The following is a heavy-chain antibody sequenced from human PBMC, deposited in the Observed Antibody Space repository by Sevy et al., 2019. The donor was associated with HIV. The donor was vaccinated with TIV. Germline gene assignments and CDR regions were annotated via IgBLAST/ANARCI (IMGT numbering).Heavy chain of an antibody. CDR2: ISYDGSNK. CDR1: GFTFSSCA. CDR3: ARDQVVGATPGGAFDI. D-gene: IGHD1-26*01. Sequence: GGSLRLSCAASGFTFSSCAMHWVRQAPGKGLEWVAVISYDGSNKYYADSVKGRFTISRDNSKNTLYLQMNSLRAEDTAVYYCARDQVVGATPGGAFDIWGQGTMVTVSS. V-gene: IGHV3-30-3*01. J-gene: IGHJ3*02.